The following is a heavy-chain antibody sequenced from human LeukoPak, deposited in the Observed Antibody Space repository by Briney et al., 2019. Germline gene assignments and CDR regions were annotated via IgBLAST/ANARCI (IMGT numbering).Heavy chain of an antibody. D-gene: IGHD4-17*01. CDR1: GGSISGYY. Sequence: SETLSLTCTVSGGSISGYYWSWIRQPPGKGLEXXXXVDYSGSTSHNPSLKSRVTISVDTSKDQFSLRLTSVTASDTAVYYCARSWGYGDYGGFFDYWGQGTLVTVSS. V-gene: IGHV4-59*08. J-gene: IGHJ4*02. CDR2: VDYSGST. CDR3: ARSWGYGDYGGFFDY.